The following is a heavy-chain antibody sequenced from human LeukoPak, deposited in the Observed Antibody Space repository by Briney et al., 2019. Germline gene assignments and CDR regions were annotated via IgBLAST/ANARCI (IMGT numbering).Heavy chain of an antibody. CDR2: INWNGGST. J-gene: IGHJ4*02. D-gene: IGHD1-26*01. CDR1: GFTFDDYG. Sequence: GGSLRPSCAASGFTFDDYGMSWVRQAPGKGLEWVSGINWNGGSTGYADSVKGRFTISRDNAKNSLYLQMNSLRAEDTALYYCARSTLVGSYYINWFDYWGQGTLVTVSS. V-gene: IGHV3-20*04. CDR3: ARSTLVGSYYINWFDY.